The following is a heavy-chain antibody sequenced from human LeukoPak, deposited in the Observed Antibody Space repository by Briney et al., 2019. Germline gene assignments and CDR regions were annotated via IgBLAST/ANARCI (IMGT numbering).Heavy chain of an antibody. CDR2: LYNTGNT. J-gene: IGHJ4*02. V-gene: IGHV3-53*01. CDR1: GFTVNSNY. CDR3: ARLTADGRLYFVD. Sequence: GGSLRLSCAAFGFTVNSNYLSWVRQAPGKRLEWVSTLYNTGNTYYANSVKGRFSISRDNSKNTLFLQMNSLRAEDTAVYYCARLTADGRLYFVDWGPGTLVTVSS. D-gene: IGHD6-13*01.